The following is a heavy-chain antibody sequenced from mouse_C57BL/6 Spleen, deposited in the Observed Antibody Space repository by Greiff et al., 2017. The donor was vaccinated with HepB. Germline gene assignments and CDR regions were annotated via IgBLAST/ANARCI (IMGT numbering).Heavy chain of an antibody. CDR3: ARRGLTGTSMDY. V-gene: IGHV5-12*01. CDR2: ISNGGGST. J-gene: IGHJ4*01. Sequence: EVHLVESGGGLVQPGGSLKLSCAASGFTFSDYYMYWVRQTPEKRLEWVAYISNGGGSTYYPDTVKGRFTISRDNAKNTLYLQMSRLKSEDTAMYYCARRGLTGTSMDYWGQGTSVTVSS. D-gene: IGHD4-1*01. CDR1: GFTFSDYY.